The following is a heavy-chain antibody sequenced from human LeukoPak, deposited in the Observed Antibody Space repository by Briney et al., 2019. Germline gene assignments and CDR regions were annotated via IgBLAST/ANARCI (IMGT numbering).Heavy chain of an antibody. CDR3: ARTRLGYYYYYMDV. CDR1: GGSFSGYY. Sequence: SETLSLTCAVYGGSFSGYYWSWIRQPPGKGLEWSGEINHSGSTNYNPSLKSRVTISVDTSKNQFSLKLSSVTAADTAVYYCARTRLGYYYYYMDVWGKGTTVTVSS. V-gene: IGHV4-34*01. CDR2: INHSGST. D-gene: IGHD6-19*01. J-gene: IGHJ6*03.